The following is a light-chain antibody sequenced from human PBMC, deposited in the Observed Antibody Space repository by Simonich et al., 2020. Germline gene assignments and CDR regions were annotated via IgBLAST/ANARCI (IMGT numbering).Light chain of an antibody. V-gene: IGLV1-44*01. CDR1: SSNIGSNT. CDR2: SNN. J-gene: IGLJ3*02. Sequence: QSVLTQPPSASGTPGQRVTISCSGSSSNIGSNTVNWYQQLPGTAPKLLIYSNNHRPSGVPDRFPGSKSGTSASLAISGLQSEDEADYYCAAWDDSLNGWVFGGGTKLTVL. CDR3: AAWDDSLNGWV.